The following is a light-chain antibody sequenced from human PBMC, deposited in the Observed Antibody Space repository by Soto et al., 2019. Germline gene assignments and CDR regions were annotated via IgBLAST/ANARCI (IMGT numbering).Light chain of an antibody. CDR2: GAS. CDR3: QQYNKWPHFT. Sequence: EIVMTQSPTTLSVSPGERATLSCRASQSVSSNLAWYQQKPGQAPRLLIYGASTRATGIPARFSGSGSGTEFTLTISSLQSEDFAVYYCQQYNKWPHFTLGQGTRPEIK. CDR1: QSVSSN. J-gene: IGKJ5*01. V-gene: IGKV3-15*01.